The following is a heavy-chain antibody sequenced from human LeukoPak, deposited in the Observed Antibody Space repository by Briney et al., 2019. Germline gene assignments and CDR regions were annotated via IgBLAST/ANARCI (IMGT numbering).Heavy chain of an antibody. Sequence: PGGSLRLSCAASGFTFSSYGMHWVRQAPGKGLEWVAYIQYDGSNEQYADSVKGRFTISRDNSKNTLYLQMNSLRAEDTAVYYCARPDYVWGSYRAAFDIWGQGTMVTVSS. CDR1: GFTFSSYG. D-gene: IGHD3-16*02. CDR2: IQYDGSNE. V-gene: IGHV3-30*19. CDR3: ARPDYVWGSYRAAFDI. J-gene: IGHJ3*02.